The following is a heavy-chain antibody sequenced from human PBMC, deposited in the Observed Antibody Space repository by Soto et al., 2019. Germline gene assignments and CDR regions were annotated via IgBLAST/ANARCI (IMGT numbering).Heavy chain of an antibody. D-gene: IGHD3-16*01. J-gene: IGHJ5*02. CDR1: GGSISSGGYY. Sequence: QVQLQESGPGLVKPSQTLSLTCTVSGGSISSGGYYWSWIRQHPGKGLEWIGYIYYSGSTYYNPSLKSRVTIAVDTSKNQFSMKLSAVTAADTAVYYCARGCHYDVPNWFDPWGQGTLVTVSS. V-gene: IGHV4-31*03. CDR3: ARGCHYDVPNWFDP. CDR2: IYYSGST.